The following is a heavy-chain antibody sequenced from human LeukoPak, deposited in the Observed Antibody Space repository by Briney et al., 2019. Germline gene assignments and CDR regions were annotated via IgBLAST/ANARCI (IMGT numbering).Heavy chain of an antibody. D-gene: IGHD3-10*01. J-gene: IGHJ3*02. CDR3: ARPHPLGGSGSYYLFGAFDI. CDR2: IYPGDSDT. V-gene: IGHV5-51*01. Sequence: GESLKISCKGSGYSFTSYWIGWVRQMPGKGLEWMGIIYPGDSDTRYSPSFQGQVTISADKSISTAYLQWSSLKASDTAMYYCARPHPLGGSGSYYLFGAFDIWGQGTMATVSS. CDR1: GYSFTSYW.